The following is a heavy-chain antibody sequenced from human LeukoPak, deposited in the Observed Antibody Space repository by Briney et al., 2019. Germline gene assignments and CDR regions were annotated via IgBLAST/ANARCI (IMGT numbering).Heavy chain of an antibody. CDR1: GYSFTSYW. Sequence: GESLKISCKGSGYSFTSYWIGWVRQMPGKGLEWMGIIYPGDSDTRYSPSFQGQVTISADKSISTAYLQWSSLKASDTAMYYCARLEGGLYLGYYYGMDVWGQGTTVTVSS. CDR2: IYPGDSDT. J-gene: IGHJ6*02. CDR3: ARLEGGLYLGYYYGMDV. D-gene: IGHD3-16*01. V-gene: IGHV5-51*01.